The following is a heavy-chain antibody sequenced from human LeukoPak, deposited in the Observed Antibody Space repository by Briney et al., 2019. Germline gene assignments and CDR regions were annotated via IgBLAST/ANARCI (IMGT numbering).Heavy chain of an antibody. J-gene: IGHJ4*02. CDR1: SFSFSDFW. V-gene: IGHV3-7*01. CDR3: ARSSSQGFGYFDY. D-gene: IGHD3-10*01. Sequence: GGSLRLSCVASSFSFSDFWMNWVRQRPGKELEWVATIKRFGSEKTYLDSVKGRFTISRDDSKSSLYLQMNNLGADDSGLYYCARSSSQGFGYFDYWGQGALVTVSS. CDR2: IKRFGSEK.